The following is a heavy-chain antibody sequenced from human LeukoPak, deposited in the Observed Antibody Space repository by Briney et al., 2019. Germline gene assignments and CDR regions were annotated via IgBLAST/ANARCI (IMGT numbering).Heavy chain of an antibody. CDR2: INTNTGNP. V-gene: IGHV7-4-1*02. J-gene: IGHJ4*02. D-gene: IGHD3-22*01. CDR1: GYTFTSYA. CDR3: ASGYDSSGYYPEFDY. Sequence: ASVKVSCKASGYTFTSYAMNWVRQAPGQGLEWMGWINTNTGNPTYAQGFTGRFVFSLDTSVSTAYLQISSLTAEDTAVYYCASGYDSSGYYPEFDYWGQGTLVTVSS.